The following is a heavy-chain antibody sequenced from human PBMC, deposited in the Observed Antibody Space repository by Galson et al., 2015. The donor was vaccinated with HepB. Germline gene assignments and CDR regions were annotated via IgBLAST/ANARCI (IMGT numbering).Heavy chain of an antibody. CDR3: ARGRGGEGALRGTYYFDY. Sequence: SVKVSCKASGYTFTSYYMHWVRQAPGQGLEWMGIINPSGGSTSYAQKFQGRVTMTRDTSTSTVYMELSSVRSEDTAVYYCARGRGGEGALRGTYYFDYRGQGTLVTVSS. CDR1: GYTFTSYY. J-gene: IGHJ4*02. D-gene: IGHD1-26*01. CDR2: INPSGGST. V-gene: IGHV1-46*01.